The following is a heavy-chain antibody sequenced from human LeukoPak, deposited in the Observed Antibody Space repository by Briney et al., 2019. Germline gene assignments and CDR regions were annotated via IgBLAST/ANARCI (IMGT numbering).Heavy chain of an antibody. CDR3: ARLHSSGTIDY. CDR2: MNPNSGNT. V-gene: IGHV1-8*01. J-gene: IGHJ4*02. D-gene: IGHD3-22*01. Sequence: AAVTVSRKASRYTFTSYDINWVRQATGQALEWMGWMNPNSGNTGYAQKFQGRVTMTRNTSISTAYMELSSLRSEDTAVYYCARLHSSGTIDYWGQGTLVTVSS. CDR1: RYTFTSYD.